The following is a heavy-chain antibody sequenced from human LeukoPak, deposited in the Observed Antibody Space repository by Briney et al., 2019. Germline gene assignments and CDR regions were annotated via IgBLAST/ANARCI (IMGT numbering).Heavy chain of an antibody. Sequence: GGSLRLSCAASGFTFSSYSMNWVRQAPGKGLEWVSSISSSSSYIYYADSVKGRFTISRDNAKNSLYLQMNGLRAEDTAVYYCARGYGSGSYAIDYWGQGTLVTVSS. J-gene: IGHJ4*02. V-gene: IGHV3-21*01. D-gene: IGHD3-10*01. CDR3: ARGYGSGSYAIDY. CDR1: GFTFSSYS. CDR2: ISSSSSYI.